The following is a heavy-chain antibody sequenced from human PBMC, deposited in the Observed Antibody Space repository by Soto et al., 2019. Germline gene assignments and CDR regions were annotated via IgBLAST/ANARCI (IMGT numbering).Heavy chain of an antibody. D-gene: IGHD3-3*01. J-gene: IGHJ6*02. CDR2: ISYDGSNK. CDR1: GFTFSSYG. Sequence: QVQLVESGGGVVQPGRSLRLSCAASGFTFSSYGMHWVRQAPGKGLEWVAVISYDGSNKYYADSVKGRFTISRDNSKNTLYLQMNSLRAEDTAVYYCAKDGEEWLLYEGGDYYYYGMDVWGQGTTVTVSS. CDR3: AKDGEEWLLYEGGDYYYYGMDV. V-gene: IGHV3-30*18.